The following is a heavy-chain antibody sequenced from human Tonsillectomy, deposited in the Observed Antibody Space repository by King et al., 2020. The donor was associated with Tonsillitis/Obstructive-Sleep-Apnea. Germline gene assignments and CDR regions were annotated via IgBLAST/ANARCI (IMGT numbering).Heavy chain of an antibody. CDR1: GYTFTSXA. J-gene: IGHJ5*02. CDR3: ARASDLWFGEPDNWFDP. Sequence: VQLVQSGSELKKPGASVKVSCKASGYTFTSXAMNWVRXXPXXXXXXXXXXXXXXXXXXXXXXXXXXFVFSXDXXXSTAYLQIXXLXXXDTAVYYCARASDLWFGEPDNWFDPWGQGTLVTVSS. D-gene: IGHD3-10*01. V-gene: IGHV7-4-1*02. CDR2: XXXXXXXX.